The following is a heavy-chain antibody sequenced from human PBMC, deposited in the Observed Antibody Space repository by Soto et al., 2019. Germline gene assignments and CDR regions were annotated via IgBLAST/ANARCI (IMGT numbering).Heavy chain of an antibody. J-gene: IGHJ4*02. Sequence: SETLSLTCAVSGYSISSGYYWGWIRQPPGKGLEWIGSIYHSGSTYYNPSLKSRVTISVDTPKNQFSLKLSSVTAADTAGYYCARELTYYYGSGPPDYWGQGTLVTVSS. CDR3: ARELTYYYGSGPPDY. V-gene: IGHV4-38-2*02. CDR1: GYSISSGYY. D-gene: IGHD3-10*01. CDR2: IYHSGST.